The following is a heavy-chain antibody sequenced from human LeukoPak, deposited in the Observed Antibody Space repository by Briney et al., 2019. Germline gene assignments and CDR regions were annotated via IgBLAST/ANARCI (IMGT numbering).Heavy chain of an antibody. CDR3: ARGEMATANDY. CDR1: GYTFTSYD. V-gene: IGHV1-8*01. CDR2: MNLNSGNT. D-gene: IGHD5-24*01. J-gene: IGHJ4*02. Sequence: ASVKVSCKASGYTFTSYDINWVRQATGQGLEWMGWMNLNSGNTGYAQKFQGRATMTRNTSISTAYMELSSLRSEDTAVYYCARGEMATANDYWGQGTLVTVSS.